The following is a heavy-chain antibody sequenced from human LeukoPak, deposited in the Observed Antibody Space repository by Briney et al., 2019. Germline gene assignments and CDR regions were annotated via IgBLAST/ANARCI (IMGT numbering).Heavy chain of an antibody. CDR2: VTVSTSTI. J-gene: IGHJ6*02. V-gene: IGHV3-48*02. D-gene: IGHD4-23*01. CDR1: GFTFSSYS. Sequence: GGSLRVSCAASGFTFSSYSMIWVRQDPGKGLEWVSYVTVSTSTIYYADSVKGRFTISRDNAKNSLYLQMNSLRDEDTAVYYCARVVYGGNLYYYYGMDVWGQGTTVTVSS. CDR3: ARVVYGGNLYYYYGMDV.